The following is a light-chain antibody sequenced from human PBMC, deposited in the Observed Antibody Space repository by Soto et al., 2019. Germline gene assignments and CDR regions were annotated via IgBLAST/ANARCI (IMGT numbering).Light chain of an antibody. CDR1: QSVSSSY. CDR2: GAS. V-gene: IGKV3-20*01. J-gene: IGKJ1*01. Sequence: EIVLTQSPGALSLSPGERATLSCRASQSVSSSYLAWYQQKPGQAPRLLIYGASSSATGIPDRFSGRGSGTVFTITISRLEPEDVAVYYCQQYGSSPTFGQGTKVEIK. CDR3: QQYGSSPT.